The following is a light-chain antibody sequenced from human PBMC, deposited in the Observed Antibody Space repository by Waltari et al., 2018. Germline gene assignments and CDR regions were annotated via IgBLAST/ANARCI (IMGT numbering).Light chain of an antibody. CDR1: HSLRST. Sequence: EVVVTQSPVSLSLSPGDSATLPFRARHSLRSTFAWFQTKPAPPPRLLIFGTSTRATGVPARFSGSGSGTEFSLTISSLQPEDFATYYCQQYDYWPWTFGQGTRVEAK. CDR2: GTS. V-gene: IGKV3D-15*01. J-gene: IGKJ1*01. CDR3: QQYDYWPWT.